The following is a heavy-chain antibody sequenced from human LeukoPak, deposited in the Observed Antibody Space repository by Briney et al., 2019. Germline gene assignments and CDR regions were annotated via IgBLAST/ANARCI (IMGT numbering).Heavy chain of an antibody. D-gene: IGHD2/OR15-2a*01. V-gene: IGHV4-30-4*01. Sequence: SQTLSLTCTVSGGSISSSDNYWSWIRQPPGKGLEWIGYIFYSESAYYNPSLQSRAIISIDSSKNQFSLKLSSVTAADTAVYLCARTIFVAFDIWGQGTMVTVSS. CDR1: GGSISSSDNY. J-gene: IGHJ3*02. CDR3: ARTIFVAFDI. CDR2: IFYSESA.